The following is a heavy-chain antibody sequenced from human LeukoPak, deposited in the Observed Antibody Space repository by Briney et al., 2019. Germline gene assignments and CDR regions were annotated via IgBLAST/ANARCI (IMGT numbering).Heavy chain of an antibody. J-gene: IGHJ4*02. CDR3: AKGRYSSSWYPAFDY. CDR2: ISWNSGSI. CDR1: GFTFDDCG. Sequence: GGSLRLFCAASGFTFDDCGMHWVRQAPGKGLEWVSGISWNSGSIGYADSVKGRFTISRDNAKNSLYLQMNSLGAEDTALYYCAKGRYSSSWYPAFDYWGQGTLVTVSS. V-gene: IGHV3-9*01. D-gene: IGHD6-13*01.